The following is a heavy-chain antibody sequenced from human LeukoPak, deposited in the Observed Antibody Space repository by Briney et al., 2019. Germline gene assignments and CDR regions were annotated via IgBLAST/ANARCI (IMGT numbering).Heavy chain of an antibody. D-gene: IGHD3-3*01. Sequence: ASVKVSCKASGYTFTSYGISWVRQAPGQGLEWMGWISAYNGNTNYAQKLQGRVTMTTDTSTSTAYMELRSLRSDDPAVYYCARHYDFWSGSEPLYYFDYWGQGTLVTVSS. J-gene: IGHJ4*02. CDR3: ARHYDFWSGSEPLYYFDY. V-gene: IGHV1-18*01. CDR2: ISAYNGNT. CDR1: GYTFTSYG.